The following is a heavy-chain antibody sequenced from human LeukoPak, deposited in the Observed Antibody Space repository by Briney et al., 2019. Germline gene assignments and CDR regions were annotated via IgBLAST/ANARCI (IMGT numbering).Heavy chain of an antibody. CDR3: AGPPWGYSYGTT. Sequence: GGSLRLSCAAPGFTFSSYAMHWVRQAPGKGLEWVAVISYDGSNKYYADSVKGRFTISRDNSKNTLYLQMNSLRAEDTAVYYCAGPPWGYSYGTTWGQGTLVTVSS. D-gene: IGHD5-18*01. V-gene: IGHV3-30-3*01. J-gene: IGHJ4*02. CDR1: GFTFSSYA. CDR2: ISYDGSNK.